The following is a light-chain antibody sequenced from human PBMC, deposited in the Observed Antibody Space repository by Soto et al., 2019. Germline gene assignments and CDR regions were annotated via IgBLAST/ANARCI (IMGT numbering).Light chain of an antibody. CDR2: GAS. Sequence: EIVMTQSPATLSVSPGERATLSCRASQSVSSDLAWYQHKPGQAPRLLIYGASTRATGIPARFSGRGSGTEFTLTISILQSVDFAVYYCQQYDNWPQTFGQGTKVEIK. J-gene: IGKJ1*01. CDR3: QQYDNWPQT. CDR1: QSVSSD. V-gene: IGKV3-15*01.